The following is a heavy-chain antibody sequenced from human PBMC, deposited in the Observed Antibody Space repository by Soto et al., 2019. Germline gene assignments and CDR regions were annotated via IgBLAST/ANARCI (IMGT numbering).Heavy chain of an antibody. CDR1: GGTFSSYT. J-gene: IGHJ3*02. CDR3: AGKVASSDDAFDI. CDR2: IIPLFGTI. Sequence: QVQLVQSGAEVKKPGSSVKVSCKASGGTFSSYTISWVRQAPGQGLEWVGGIIPLFGTINYAQEFQGRLTIAADTSTSTAYMELTSLGSDDTAVYYCAGKVASSDDAFDIWGQGTMVTVSS. V-gene: IGHV1-69*06.